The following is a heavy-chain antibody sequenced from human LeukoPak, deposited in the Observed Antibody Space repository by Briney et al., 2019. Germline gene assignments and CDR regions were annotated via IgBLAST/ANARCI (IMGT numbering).Heavy chain of an antibody. Sequence: GGSLRLSCAASGFTFSSYEMNWVRQAPGKGLEWVSYISSSGSTIYYPDSVKGRFTISRDNAKNSLYLQMNSLRAEDTAVYYCARDVVRGVYGMDVWGKGTTVTVSS. V-gene: IGHV3-48*03. CDR3: ARDVVRGVYGMDV. J-gene: IGHJ6*04. CDR2: ISSSGSTI. CDR1: GFTFSSYE. D-gene: IGHD3-10*01.